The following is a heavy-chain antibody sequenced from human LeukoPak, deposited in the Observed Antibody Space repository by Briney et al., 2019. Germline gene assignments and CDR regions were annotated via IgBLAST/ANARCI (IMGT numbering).Heavy chain of an antibody. CDR3: ATSPGLGYSTSLTGVDY. J-gene: IGHJ4*02. Sequence: GGSLRLSCAASGFTFRSHWMHWVREAPGGGLIWVSRIDGDESATYYGDSVKGRFTISRDNAKNTLYLQMNSLRAEDTAVYYCATSPGLGYSTSLTGVDYWGQGTLVTVSS. V-gene: IGHV3-74*01. CDR1: GFTFRSHW. D-gene: IGHD6-6*01. CDR2: IDGDESAT.